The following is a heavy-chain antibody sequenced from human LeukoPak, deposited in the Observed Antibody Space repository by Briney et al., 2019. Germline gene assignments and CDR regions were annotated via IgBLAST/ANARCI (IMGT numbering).Heavy chain of an antibody. J-gene: IGHJ4*02. D-gene: IGHD1-26*01. CDR2: FNPENGNT. V-gene: IGHV1-18*01. CDR1: GYSFVGYG. Sequence: ASVKVSCKASGYSFVGYGITWVRQAPGQGLEWMGWFNPENGNTNYAQKFQGRVTMTEDTSTDTAYMELSSLRSEDTAVYYCATFLTHPDDVKWEAFDYWGQGTLVTVSS. CDR3: ATFLTHPDDVKWEAFDY.